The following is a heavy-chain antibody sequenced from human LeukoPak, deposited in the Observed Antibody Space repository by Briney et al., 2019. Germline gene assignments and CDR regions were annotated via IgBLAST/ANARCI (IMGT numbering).Heavy chain of an antibody. J-gene: IGHJ6*02. D-gene: IGHD2-2*01. CDR1: GGSISSSNW. V-gene: IGHV4-4*02. CDR2: IYHSGST. CDR3: ASPIVVVPAAYGMDV. Sequence: SETLSLTCAVSGGSISSSNWWSWVRQPPGKGLEWIGEIYHSGSTNNNPSLKSRVTISVDKSKNQFSLKLSSVTAADTAVYYCASPIVVVPAAYGMDVWGQGTTVTVSS.